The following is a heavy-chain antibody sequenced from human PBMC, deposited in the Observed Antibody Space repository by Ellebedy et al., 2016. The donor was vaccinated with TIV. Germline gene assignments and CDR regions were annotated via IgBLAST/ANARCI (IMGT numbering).Heavy chain of an antibody. CDR3: TRGKARTGYQYGMEL. V-gene: IGHV3-23*01. D-gene: IGHD6-13*01. Sequence: PGGSLRLSCAASGFIFSRYAMSWVRQAPGKGLEWASGMSGSGVSTYYADSVKGRFTISRDNSKNTVFLQMNSLRAEDTAVYFCTRGKARTGYQYGMELWGQGTTVAVSS. J-gene: IGHJ6*02. CDR1: GFIFSRYA. CDR2: MSGSGVST.